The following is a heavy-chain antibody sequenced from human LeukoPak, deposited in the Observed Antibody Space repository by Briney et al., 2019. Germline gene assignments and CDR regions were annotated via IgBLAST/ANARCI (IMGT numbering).Heavy chain of an antibody. J-gene: IGHJ4*02. Sequence: SETLSLTCTVSGDSLSSHYWSWIRQPPGKGLEWIGYIYGSGSTHYDPSLRSRVTISEDTSKNQFSLKLTSVTAADTAVYYCARQKATYYYGSGSTYIDYWGQGTLVTVYS. CDR2: IYGSGST. D-gene: IGHD3-10*01. V-gene: IGHV4-59*08. CDR1: GDSLSSHY. CDR3: ARQKATYYYGSGSTYIDY.